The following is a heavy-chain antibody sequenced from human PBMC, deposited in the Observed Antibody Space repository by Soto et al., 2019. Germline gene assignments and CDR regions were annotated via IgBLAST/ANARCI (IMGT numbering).Heavy chain of an antibody. CDR3: ARDIVGYSSGWYFDREDYYYYYGMDV. D-gene: IGHD6-19*01. CDR2: ISSSSSTI. V-gene: IGHV3-48*01. CDR1: GFTFSSYS. Sequence: GGSLRLSCAASGFTFSSYSMNWVRQAPGKGLEWVSYISSSSSTIYYADSVKGRFTISRDNAKNSLYLQMNSLRAEDTAVYYCARDIVGYSSGWYFDREDYYYYYGMDVWGQGTTVTVSS. J-gene: IGHJ6*02.